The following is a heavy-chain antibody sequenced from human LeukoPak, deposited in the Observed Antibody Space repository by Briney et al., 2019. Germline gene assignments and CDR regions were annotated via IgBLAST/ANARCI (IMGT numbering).Heavy chain of an antibody. CDR3: VRDRGYCSGGTCYALWDY. J-gene: IGHJ4*02. D-gene: IGHD2-15*01. CDR2: IKEDGGER. V-gene: IGHV3-7*01. Sequence: GSLRLSCAASGFTFSDYYMTWVRQAPGKGLEWVAHIKEDGGERYHVDPVKGRFTISRDNAKNSLYLQMNSLRAEDTAMYYCVRDRGYCSGGTCYALWDYWGQGTLVTVSS. CDR1: GFTFSDYY.